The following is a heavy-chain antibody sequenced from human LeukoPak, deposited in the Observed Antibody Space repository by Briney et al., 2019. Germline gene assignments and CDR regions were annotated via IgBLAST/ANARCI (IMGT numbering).Heavy chain of an antibody. CDR1: GGSITSGGNF. J-gene: IGHJ4*02. D-gene: IGHD2-2*01. CDR2: ISHSGST. Sequence: PSQTLSLTRTVSGGSITSGGNFWTWIPQHPGEGLEWIVYISHSGSTYYNPSLKSRVTISVDTSKNHFSLQLNSVTAADTAMYYCARYYRGSSTCPGVDYCGRGTLVTVSS. CDR3: ARYYRGSSTCPGVDY. V-gene: IGHV4-31*03.